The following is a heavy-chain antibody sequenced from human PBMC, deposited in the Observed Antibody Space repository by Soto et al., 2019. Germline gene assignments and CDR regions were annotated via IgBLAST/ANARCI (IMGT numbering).Heavy chain of an antibody. CDR3: AGALENPYFYYGLNV. Sequence: HPGGSLRLSCAASGFTFSSYAMNWVRQAPGKGLEWVAATTYDGGIKHYVDSVKGRFTISRDNSKNTLYLQMNSLRVEDTVTYYCAGALENPYFYYGLNVWGQGTTVTVSS. V-gene: IGHV3-30*03. J-gene: IGHJ6*02. CDR2: TTYDGGIK. CDR1: GFTFSSYA. D-gene: IGHD1-1*01.